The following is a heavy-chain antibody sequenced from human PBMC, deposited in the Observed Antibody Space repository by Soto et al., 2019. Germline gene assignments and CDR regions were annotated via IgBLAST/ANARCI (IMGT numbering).Heavy chain of an antibody. D-gene: IGHD6-13*01. CDR3: ARDLGRASSPTSY. V-gene: IGHV3-7*01. Sequence: GGSLRLSCAASGFTFSSYWMSWVRQAPGKGLEWVANIKQDGSEKYYVDSVKGRFTISRDNAKNSLYLQMNSLRAEDKAVYYCARDLGRASSPTSYWGQGTRVTVSA. CDR1: GFTFSSYW. CDR2: IKQDGSEK. J-gene: IGHJ4*02.